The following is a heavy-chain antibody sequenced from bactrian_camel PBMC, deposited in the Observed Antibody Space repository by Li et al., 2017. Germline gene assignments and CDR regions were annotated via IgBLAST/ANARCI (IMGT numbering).Heavy chain of an antibody. Sequence: HVQLVESGGGSVQAGGSLRLSCAASRYAIDSACVAWFRQPPGKLRELEDREGVAAIDSDFTTNYAESAKGRFSISQGKNTVYLQMNSLKPEDTAVYYCAATSGRQCFTHRPPGPLGYWGQGTQVTVS. CDR1: RYAIDSAC. D-gene: IGHD4*01. CDR3: AATSGRQCFTHRPPGPLGY. CDR2: IDSDFTT. V-gene: IGHV3S53*01. J-gene: IGHJ6*01.